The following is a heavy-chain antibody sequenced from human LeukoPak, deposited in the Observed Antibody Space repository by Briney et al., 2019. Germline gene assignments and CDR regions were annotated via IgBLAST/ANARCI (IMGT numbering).Heavy chain of an antibody. Sequence: SETLSLTCAVSGGSFSAYYWSLIRQPPGKGLEWIGEINHSGSINYNPSLKSQVTISIDTSKNQFSLKLNSVTAADTALYYCARGSRVAVSGSRPFDPWGQGTLVTVSS. CDR3: ARGSRVAVSGSRPFDP. V-gene: IGHV4-34*01. J-gene: IGHJ5*02. CDR2: INHSGSI. CDR1: GGSFSAYY. D-gene: IGHD6-13*01.